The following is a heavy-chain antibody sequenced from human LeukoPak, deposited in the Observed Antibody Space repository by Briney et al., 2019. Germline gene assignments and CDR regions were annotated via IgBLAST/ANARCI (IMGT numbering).Heavy chain of an antibody. CDR2: MDNSGSTI. D-gene: IGHD3-3*01. CDR3: PSEQEQSVLKSYGTYSYYYYIDV. CDR1: GLTFSDYY. V-gene: IGHV3-11*01. J-gene: IGHJ6*03. Sequence: GGSLRLSCAACGLTFSDYYMSWMRKAPGKGLEWVSYMDNSGSTIDYADSLRGRFTISRDNAKNSLYLQIDGLRVYDSAVYYCPSEQEQSVLKSYGTYSYYYYIDVCGQGTTVTVSS.